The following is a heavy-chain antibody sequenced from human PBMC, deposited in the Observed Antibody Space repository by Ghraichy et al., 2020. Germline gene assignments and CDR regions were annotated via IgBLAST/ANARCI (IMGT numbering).Heavy chain of an antibody. Sequence: ASVKVSFKASGYTFTSYGISWVRQAPGQGLEWMGWISAYNGNTNYAQKLQGRVTMTTDTSTSTAYMELRSLRSDDTAVYYCARTSGVLRYFDWLPTLDYWGQGTLVTVSS. V-gene: IGHV1-18*04. CDR1: GYTFTSYG. J-gene: IGHJ4*02. CDR2: ISAYNGNT. D-gene: IGHD3-9*01. CDR3: ARTSGVLRYFDWLPTLDY.